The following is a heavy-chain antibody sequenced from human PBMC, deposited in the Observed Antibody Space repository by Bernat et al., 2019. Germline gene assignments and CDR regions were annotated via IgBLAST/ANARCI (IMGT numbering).Heavy chain of an antibody. D-gene: IGHD5-12*01. V-gene: IGHV3-7*01. CDR2: IKEDGSEK. Sequence: EVQLVESAVFFFPPFFLLRRSCAASGVPFPSPPRRWVRQAPGKGLEWVANIKEDGSEKYYVDSVKGRFTISRDNAKNSLYLQVNSLRAEDAAVYYCARVRNVDIVAMRGYFDNWGQGTLVTVSS. CDR3: ARVRNVDIVAMRGYFDN. J-gene: IGHJ4*02. CDR1: GVPFPSPP.